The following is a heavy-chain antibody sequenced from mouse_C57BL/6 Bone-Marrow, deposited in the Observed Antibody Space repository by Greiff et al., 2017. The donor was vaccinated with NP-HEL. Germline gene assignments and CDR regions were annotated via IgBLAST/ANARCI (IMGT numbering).Heavy chain of an antibody. V-gene: IGHV3-3*01. CDR2: TFYSGIT. J-gene: IGHJ1*03. CDR3: ARGSDYDGNFDV. Sequence: VQLKESGPSLVRPSQTLSLTCTVTGFSINSDCYWIWIRQFPGNKLEYIGYTFYSGITYYNPSLESRTYITRDTSKNQFSLKLSSVTTEDTATDYCARGSDYDGNFDVWGTGTTVTVSS. CDR1: GFSINSDCY. D-gene: IGHD2-4*01.